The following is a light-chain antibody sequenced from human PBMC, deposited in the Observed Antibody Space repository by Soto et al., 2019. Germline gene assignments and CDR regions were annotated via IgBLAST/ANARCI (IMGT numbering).Light chain of an antibody. V-gene: IGKV3-20*01. Sequence: EIVLTQSPGTLSLSPGERATLSCRACLGVSNNYLAWYQQKPGQAPRLLIDGASNRAIGIPDRFSGSGSGTDFSRTISRLEPEDFAVYYCQQYGSSGTFGQGTKVDIK. J-gene: IGKJ1*01. CDR3: QQYGSSGT. CDR1: LGVSNNY. CDR2: GAS.